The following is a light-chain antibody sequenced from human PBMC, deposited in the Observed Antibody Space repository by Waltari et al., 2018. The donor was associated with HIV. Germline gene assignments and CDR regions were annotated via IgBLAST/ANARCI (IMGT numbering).Light chain of an antibody. CDR3: QKYDTAPWA. Sequence: DIHLTQSPSSLSARLGDRVTISCRASHDIVNSLAWYQQRPGKIPKLLIYAASTLKSGVPSRFSGGGSGTDFTLAISGLQPDDVATYYCQKYDTAPWAFGQGTTVGV. CDR2: AAS. J-gene: IGKJ1*01. CDR1: HDIVNS. V-gene: IGKV1-27*01.